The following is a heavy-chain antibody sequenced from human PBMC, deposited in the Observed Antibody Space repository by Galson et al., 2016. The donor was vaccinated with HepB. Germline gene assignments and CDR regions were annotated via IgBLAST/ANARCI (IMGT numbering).Heavy chain of an antibody. CDR3: AKDTIGDILTGYGLDV. J-gene: IGHJ6*02. CDR1: GFTFSSYA. CDR2: ISASGGKT. D-gene: IGHD3-9*01. Sequence: SLRLSCATSGFTFSSYAMTWVRQAPGKGLEWVAGISASGGKTSRAGSVKGRFTISRDNSKNTLNLQMNSLRAEDTAVYFCAKDTIGDILTGYGLDVWGQGTTVTVSS. V-gene: IGHV3-23*01.